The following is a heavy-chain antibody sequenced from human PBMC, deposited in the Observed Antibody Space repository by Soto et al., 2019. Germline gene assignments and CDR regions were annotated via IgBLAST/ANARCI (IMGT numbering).Heavy chain of an antibody. J-gene: IGHJ4*02. CDR1: GFTFSNAW. CDR3: TTEAYYYDYFDY. V-gene: IGHV3-15*01. Sequence: EVQLVESGGGLVKPGGSLRLSCAASGFTFSNAWMSWVRQAPGKGLEWVGRIKSKTDGGTTDYDAPVKGRFTISRDDSKNTLYLQMNSLKTEDTAVYYCTTEAYYYDYFDYWGQGTLVTVSS. CDR2: IKSKTDGGTT. D-gene: IGHD3-10*01.